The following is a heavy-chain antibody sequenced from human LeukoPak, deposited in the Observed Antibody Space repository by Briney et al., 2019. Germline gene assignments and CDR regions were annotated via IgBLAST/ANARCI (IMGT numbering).Heavy chain of an antibody. CDR1: GFDLSGYN. V-gene: IGHV1-2*02. CDR2: INANSGGT. D-gene: IGHD2-2*01. J-gene: IGHJ4*02. Sequence: GASVKVSCKASGFDLSGYNIYWVRQAPGQGLEWMGWINANSGGTNYAQKFQGRVTLTRDTSISTVYMELNRLTSDDTALYYCARFRGSSSFDYWGQGTLVTVSS. CDR3: ARFRGSSSFDY.